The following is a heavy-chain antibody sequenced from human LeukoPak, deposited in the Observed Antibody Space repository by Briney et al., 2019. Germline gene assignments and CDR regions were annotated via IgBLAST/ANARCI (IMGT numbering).Heavy chain of an antibody. D-gene: IGHD3-10*01. CDR3: ARLYYYVSGTYSRYFDY. Sequence: GGSLRLSCAASGFPFSHAWMGWVRQAPGKGLEWVSIIYSGGTTYYADSVKGRFTISRDNSKNTLYLQMNSLRAEDTAVYYCARLYYYVSGTYSRYFDYWGQGTLVTVSS. CDR2: IYSGGTT. V-gene: IGHV3-53*01. CDR1: GFPFSHAW. J-gene: IGHJ4*02.